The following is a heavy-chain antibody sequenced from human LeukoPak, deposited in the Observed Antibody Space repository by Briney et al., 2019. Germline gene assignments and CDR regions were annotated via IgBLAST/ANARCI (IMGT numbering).Heavy chain of an antibody. V-gene: IGHV1-18*01. Sequence: ASVKVSCKASGYTFTSHGIGWVRQAPGQGLEWMGWISAYNGVTDYAENLQDRLTMTTDTSTNTAYMELRSLRSDDTAVYYCAREGQLAGYYYYYYYMDVWGKGTTVTVSS. J-gene: IGHJ6*03. CDR3: AREGQLAGYYYYYYYMDV. D-gene: IGHD6-6*01. CDR2: ISAYNGVT. CDR1: GYTFTSHG.